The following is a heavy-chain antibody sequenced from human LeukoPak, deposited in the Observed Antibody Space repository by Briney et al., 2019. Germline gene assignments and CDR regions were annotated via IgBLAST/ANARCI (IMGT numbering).Heavy chain of an antibody. CDR2: IYHTGST. V-gene: IGHV4-38-2*01. Sequence: SETLSLTCGVSGYSISSGYYWGWLRQPPEKGLERIGCIYHTGSTYHNPSLKSRVTISVDTSKNQFSLRLTSVTAADTAFYYCARQGGSSSPDYYYYMDVWGKGTTVTVSS. J-gene: IGHJ6*03. CDR3: ARQGGSSSPDYYYYMDV. D-gene: IGHD6-13*01. CDR1: GYSISSGYY.